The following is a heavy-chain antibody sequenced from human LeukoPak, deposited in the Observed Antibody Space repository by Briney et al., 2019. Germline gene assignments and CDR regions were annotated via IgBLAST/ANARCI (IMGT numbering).Heavy chain of an antibody. CDR3: ARGPGDYFDY. CDR1: GYRFTSYF. Sequence: ASVKVSSTASGYRFTSYFMHWVRQAPGQGLEWMAIINPSGGSPSYAQRFQGRVTMTRDTSTSTVYMELSSLRSEDTAVYYCARGPGDYFDYWGQGTLVTVSS. V-gene: IGHV1-46*01. J-gene: IGHJ4*02. CDR2: INPSGGSP. D-gene: IGHD7-27*01.